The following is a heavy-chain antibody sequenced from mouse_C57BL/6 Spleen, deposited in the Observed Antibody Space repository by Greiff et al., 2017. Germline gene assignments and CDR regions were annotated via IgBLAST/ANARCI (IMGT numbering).Heavy chain of an antibody. D-gene: IGHD2-1*01. CDR2: INPNNGGT. J-gene: IGHJ3*01. Sequence: EVQLQQSGPELVKPGASVKISCKASGYTFTDYYMNWVKQSHGKSLEWIGDINPNNGGTSYNQKFKGKATLTAAKSSSTAYLELRSLTSEDSAVYYCARGGVYGNHFAYWGQGTLVTVSA. CDR1: GYTFTDYY. V-gene: IGHV1-26*01. CDR3: ARGGVYGNHFAY.